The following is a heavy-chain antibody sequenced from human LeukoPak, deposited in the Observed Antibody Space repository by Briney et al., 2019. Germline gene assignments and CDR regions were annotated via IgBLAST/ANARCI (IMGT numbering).Heavy chain of an antibody. Sequence: SETLSLTCAVSGASISSSNWWSWVRQSPGKGLEWIGEIYHSGRTNYNPSLKSRGTISVDKSRNQFSLKVTSVTAADTAVYYCARGGNYYDSSGPRFDPWGQGTLVTVSS. CDR3: ARGGNYYDSSGPRFDP. V-gene: IGHV4-4*02. D-gene: IGHD3-22*01. CDR2: IYHSGRT. CDR1: GASISSSNW. J-gene: IGHJ5*02.